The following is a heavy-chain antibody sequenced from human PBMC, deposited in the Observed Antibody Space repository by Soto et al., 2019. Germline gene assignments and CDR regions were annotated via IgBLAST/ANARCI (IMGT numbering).Heavy chain of an antibody. CDR3: ARVPKLYHPNPPYLRGPYYFDY. Sequence: SETLSLTCTVSGGSISSGGYYWSWIRQHPGKGLEWIGYIYYSGSTYYNPSLKSRVTISVDTSKNQFSLKLSSVTAADTAVYYCARVPKLYHPNPPYLRGPYYFDYWGQGTLVTVSS. CDR1: GGSISSGGYY. J-gene: IGHJ4*02. CDR2: IYYSGST. D-gene: IGHD2-2*01. V-gene: IGHV4-31*03.